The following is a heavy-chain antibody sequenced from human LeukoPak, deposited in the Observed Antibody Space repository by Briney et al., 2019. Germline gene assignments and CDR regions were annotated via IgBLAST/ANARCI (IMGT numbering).Heavy chain of an antibody. V-gene: IGHV1-69*05. CDR1: GGTFSSYA. CDR3: ARESGSGYNSYYFDY. D-gene: IGHD5-24*01. CDR2: IIPIFGTA. J-gene: IGHJ4*02. Sequence: SVKVSCKASGGTFSSYAISWVRQAPGQGLEWMGRIIPIFGTANYAQKFQGRVTITTDESTSTAYMELSRLRSDDTAVYYCARESGSGYNSYYFDYWGQGTLVTVSS.